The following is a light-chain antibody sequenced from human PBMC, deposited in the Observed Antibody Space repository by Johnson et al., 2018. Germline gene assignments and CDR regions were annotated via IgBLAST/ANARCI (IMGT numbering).Light chain of an antibody. V-gene: IGLV1-51*02. Sequence: QSVLTQPPSVSAAPGQKVTISCSGSSSNIGNNYVSWYQQLPGTAPKLLIYENNKRPSGIPERCSGSKSGTSATLGITGLQTGDEADYYCGTWDSSLSAGNVFGTGTKVTVL. J-gene: IGLJ1*01. CDR2: ENN. CDR1: SSNIGNNY. CDR3: GTWDSSLSAGNV.